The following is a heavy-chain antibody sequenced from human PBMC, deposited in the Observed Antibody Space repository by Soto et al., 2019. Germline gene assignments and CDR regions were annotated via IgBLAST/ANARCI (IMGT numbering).Heavy chain of an antibody. CDR2: IKLDGGEK. Sequence: GGSLRLSCAASGFTFSTYWMTWVRQAPGKGLEWVANIKLDGGEKYYVDSVKGRFTISRDNAKNSLYLQMNSLRAEDTAVYYCARVVYYDFWSAPYGYYFDFWGQGTLVTVSS. CDR3: ARVVYYDFWSAPYGYYFDF. J-gene: IGHJ4*02. CDR1: GFTFSTYW. D-gene: IGHD3-3*01. V-gene: IGHV3-7*01.